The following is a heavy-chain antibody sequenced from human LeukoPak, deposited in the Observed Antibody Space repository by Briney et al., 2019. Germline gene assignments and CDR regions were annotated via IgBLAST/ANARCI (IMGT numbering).Heavy chain of an antibody. CDR2: INPNSGGT. Sequence: ASVKDSCKASGYTFTGYYMHWGRQAPGQGLEWMGWINPNSGGTNYAQKFQGRVTMTRDTSISTAYMELSRLRSDDTAVYYCARGGYYYSSGYPKNDWGQGTLVTVS. D-gene: IGHD3-22*01. J-gene: IGHJ4*02. CDR1: GYTFTGYY. CDR3: ARGGYYYSSGYPKND. V-gene: IGHV1-2*02.